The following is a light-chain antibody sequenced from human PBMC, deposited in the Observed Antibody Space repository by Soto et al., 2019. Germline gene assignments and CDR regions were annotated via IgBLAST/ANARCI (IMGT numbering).Light chain of an antibody. V-gene: IGKV2D-29*01. Sequence: DIVMTQSPLSLSITSCHTTSVSCKSSQSLPHSDGKTYLAWYLQKPGQPPQLLIYEVSNRFSGVPDRFSGSGSGTDFTLKISRVEAEDVGVYYCMQSIQLPLTFGGGTKVDIK. CDR2: EVS. CDR3: MQSIQLPLT. CDR1: QSLPHSDGKTY. J-gene: IGKJ4*01.